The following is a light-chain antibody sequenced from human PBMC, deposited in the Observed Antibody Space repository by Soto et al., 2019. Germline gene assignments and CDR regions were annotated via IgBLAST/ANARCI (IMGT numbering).Light chain of an antibody. CDR3: CSYAGSTTWV. Sequence: QSALTQPASVSGSPGQSITISCTGTSSDIGSDKLVSWYQQHPGRAPKIIIYEAFKRPSGVSNRCSGSRSGNTASLTISGLRGEDEADYYCCSYAGSTTWVFGGGTKLTVL. J-gene: IGLJ3*02. CDR2: EAF. V-gene: IGLV2-23*01. CDR1: SSDIGSDKL.